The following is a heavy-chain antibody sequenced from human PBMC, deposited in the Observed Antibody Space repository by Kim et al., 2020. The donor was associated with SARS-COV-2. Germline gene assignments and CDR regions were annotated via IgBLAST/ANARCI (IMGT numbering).Heavy chain of an antibody. CDR3: ARGRFGFCSGDACPYY. CDR2: MKPNSGET. D-gene: IGHD2-15*01. V-gene: IGHV1-8*01. J-gene: IGHJ4*02. CDR1: GYTFTSYD. Sequence: ASVKVSCKASGYTFTSYDVNWVRQATGQGLEWMGWMKPNSGETGYAQNFQGRVTMTRDTSISTAYMELSSLRSEDTAVYYCARGRFGFCSGDACPYYWGQGTLVTVSS.